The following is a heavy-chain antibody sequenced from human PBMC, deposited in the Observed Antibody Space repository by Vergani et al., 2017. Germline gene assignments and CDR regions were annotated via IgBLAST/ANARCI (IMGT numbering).Heavy chain of an antibody. CDR2: IIPILGIA. CDR1: GGTFSSYT. Sequence: QVQLVQSGAEVKKPGSSVKVSCKASGGTFSSYTISWVRQAPGQGLEWMGMIIPILGIANYAQKFQGRVTITADKSTSTAYMELSSLRSEDTAVYYCAGVFAYYGAFDIGGQGTMVTVSS. CDR3: AGVFAYYGAFDI. V-gene: IGHV1-69*02. D-gene: IGHD3-3*01. J-gene: IGHJ3*02.